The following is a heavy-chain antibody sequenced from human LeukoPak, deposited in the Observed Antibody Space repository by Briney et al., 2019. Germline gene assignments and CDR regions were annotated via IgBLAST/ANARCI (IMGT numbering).Heavy chain of an antibody. CDR1: GYTFTGYY. CDR2: INPNSGGT. Sequence: ASVKVSCKASGYTFTGYYVHWVRQAPGQGLEWMGWINPNSGGTNYAQKFQGRVTMTRDTSISTAHMELSRLRSDDTAVYYCARDRQPATYDSSGYYYQYFDYWGQGTLVTVSS. V-gene: IGHV1-2*02. CDR3: ARDRQPATYDSSGYYYQYFDY. D-gene: IGHD3-22*01. J-gene: IGHJ4*02.